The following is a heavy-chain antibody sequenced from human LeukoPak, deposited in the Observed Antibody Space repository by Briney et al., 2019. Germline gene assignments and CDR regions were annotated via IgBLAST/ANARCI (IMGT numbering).Heavy chain of an antibody. J-gene: IGHJ4*02. CDR2: IVVGSGNT. CDR1: GFTFTSSA. Sequence: SVKVSCKASGFTFTSSAVQWVRQARGQRLEWIGWIVVGSGNTNYAQKFQKRVTIIRDMSTSTVYMELSSLRSEDTAVYYCARKTYDSGSFSNWGQGTLVTVSS. D-gene: IGHD3-10*01. V-gene: IGHV1-58*01. CDR3: ARKTYDSGSFSN.